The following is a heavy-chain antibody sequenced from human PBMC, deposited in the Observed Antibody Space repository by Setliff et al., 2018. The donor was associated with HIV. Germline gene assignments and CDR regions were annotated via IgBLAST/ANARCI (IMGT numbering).Heavy chain of an antibody. CDR3: ARLAHPRYSGNYYGTSAGTFDY. Sequence: ASVKVSCKASGYTFTGYYMHWVRQAPGQGLEWMGWINPNSGGTNYAQRFQGRVTMTRDTSISTAYMELSSLRADDTAVYFCARLAHPRYSGNYYGTSAGTFDYWGQGTLVTVSS. CDR1: GYTFTGYY. J-gene: IGHJ4*02. CDR2: INPNSGGT. V-gene: IGHV1-2*02. D-gene: IGHD1-26*01.